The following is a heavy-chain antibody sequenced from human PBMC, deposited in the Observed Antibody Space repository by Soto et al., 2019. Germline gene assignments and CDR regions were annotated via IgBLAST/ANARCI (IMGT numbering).Heavy chain of an antibody. J-gene: IGHJ4*02. CDR2: ISGSGGSGRG. CDR1: GFSFRKYA. V-gene: IGHV3-23*01. D-gene: IGHD4-4*01. Sequence: EVQLLESGGSLVQSGGSLRLSCVGSGFSFRKYAMNWVRKAPGKGLEWVSGISGSGGSGRGFYADPVKGRFTISRDNSKNTLYLEMNSLRAEDTAVYYCAKDLDDYSSAIDFWGQGTLVTVSS. CDR3: AKDLDDYSSAIDF.